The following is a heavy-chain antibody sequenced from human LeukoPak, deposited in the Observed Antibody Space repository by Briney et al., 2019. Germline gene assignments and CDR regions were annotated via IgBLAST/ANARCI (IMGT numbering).Heavy chain of an antibody. J-gene: IGHJ4*02. CDR2: INPTGGST. CDR3: ARKGSSSCFDY. D-gene: IGHD6-6*01. Sequence: EASVKVSCKASVYTFINYQMHWVRQAPGQGLEWMGIINPTGGSTSHAQKFQGRVTMTRDTSTSTVYMELSSLRSEDTAVYYCARKGSSSCFDYWGQGTLVTVSS. CDR1: VYTFINYQ. V-gene: IGHV1-46*01.